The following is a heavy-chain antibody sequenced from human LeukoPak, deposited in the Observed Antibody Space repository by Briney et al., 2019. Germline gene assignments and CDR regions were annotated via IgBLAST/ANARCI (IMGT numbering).Heavy chain of an antibody. J-gene: IGHJ4*02. CDR1: GFPFSNAW. Sequence: GGSLRLSCAASGFPFSNAWMTWVRQAPGKGLEWVGRIKSKTDGGTTDYTAPVKGRFTISRDDSKNTLYLQMNSLKTEDTAAYYCTSKHPAVVVVAADWGQGTLVTVSS. V-gene: IGHV3-15*01. CDR2: IKSKTDGGTT. D-gene: IGHD2-15*01. CDR3: TSKHPAVVVVAAD.